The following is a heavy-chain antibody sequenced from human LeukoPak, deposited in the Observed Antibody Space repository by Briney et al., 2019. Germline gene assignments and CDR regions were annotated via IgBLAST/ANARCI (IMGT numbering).Heavy chain of an antibody. D-gene: IGHD2-2*01. J-gene: IGHJ3*02. CDR3: ASSSTSGAHPGAFDI. Sequence: LGESLKISCKGSGYSFTSYWIGGVRQLPGKGLEWMGIIYPGDSDTRYSPSFQGQVTISADKSISTAYLQWSSLKASDTAMYYCASSSTSGAHPGAFDIWGQGTMVTVSS. CDR1: GYSFTSYW. V-gene: IGHV5-51*01. CDR2: IYPGDSDT.